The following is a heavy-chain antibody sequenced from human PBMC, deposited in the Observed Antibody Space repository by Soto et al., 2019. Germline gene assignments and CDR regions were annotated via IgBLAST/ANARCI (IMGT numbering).Heavy chain of an antibody. J-gene: IGHJ6*02. CDR3: SRFSIVGGWFDPNYYHGMDV. V-gene: IGHV1-18*01. Sequence: QVQLVQSGAEVKKPGASVTVSCKTSGYTFSNYGINWVRQAPGQGLEWMGWISGYNGNTNYAQTVQGRGTMTTDTSTGTVYMEPRSLKYADTAISYCSRFSIVGGWFDPNYYHGMDVWGQGTTVTVSS. D-gene: IGHD6-19*01. CDR1: GYTFSNYG. CDR2: ISGYNGNT.